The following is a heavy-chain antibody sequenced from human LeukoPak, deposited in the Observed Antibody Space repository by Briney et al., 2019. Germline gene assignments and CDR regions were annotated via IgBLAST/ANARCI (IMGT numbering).Heavy chain of an antibody. V-gene: IGHV4-59*12. D-gene: IGHD1-26*01. Sequence: SETLSLTCTVSRGSISSYYWNWIRQPPGRGLEWIGYIYYSGSTNYNPSLKSRVTISVDTSKNQFSLKLSSVAAADTAVYYCARYGSYRQNWFDPWGQGTLVTVSS. J-gene: IGHJ5*02. CDR2: IYYSGST. CDR1: RGSISSYY. CDR3: ARYGSYRQNWFDP.